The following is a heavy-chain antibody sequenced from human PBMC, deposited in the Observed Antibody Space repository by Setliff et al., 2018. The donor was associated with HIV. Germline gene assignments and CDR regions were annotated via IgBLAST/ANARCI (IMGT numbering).Heavy chain of an antibody. V-gene: IGHV1-69*05. J-gene: IGHJ4*02. Sequence: GASVKVSCKASGGTFGIYGISWVRQAPGQGLEWMGGTIPMFGTANYAQKFQGRVTITTDESTNTGYMELSSLRSDDTAVYYCARTDYGGNSGGNYFDYWGQGSLVTVSS. CDR3: ARTDYGGNSGGNYFDY. CDR1: GGTFGIYG. CDR2: TIPMFGTA. D-gene: IGHD4-17*01.